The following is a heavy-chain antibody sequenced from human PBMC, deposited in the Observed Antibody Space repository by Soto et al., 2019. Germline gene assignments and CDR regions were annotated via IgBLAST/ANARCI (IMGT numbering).Heavy chain of an antibody. CDR2: IYPGDSDT. CDR3: ARHRFLTRWPDYDPPSG. CDR1: GYSFTSYW. D-gene: IGHD3-3*01. Sequence: GESLKISCKGSGYSFTSYWIGWVRQMPGKGLELMGIIYPGDSDTRYSPSFQGQVTISADKSISTAYLQWSSLKASETAMYYCARHRFLTRWPDYDPPSGWGQGTLVTVS. J-gene: IGHJ4*01. V-gene: IGHV5-51*01.